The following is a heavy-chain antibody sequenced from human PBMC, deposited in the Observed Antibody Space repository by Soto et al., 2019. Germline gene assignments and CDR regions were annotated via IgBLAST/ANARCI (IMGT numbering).Heavy chain of an antibody. D-gene: IGHD4-17*01. CDR2: IWYDGSNK. V-gene: IGHV3-33*01. CDR3: ARDTDAHGDYEGDYFDY. CDR1: GFTFSSYG. Sequence: GGSLRLSCAASGFTFSSYGMHWVRQAPGKGLEWVAVIWYDGSNKYYADSVKGRFTISRDNSKNTLYLQMNSLRAEDTAVYYCARDTDAHGDYEGDYFDYWGQGTLVTVSS. J-gene: IGHJ4*02.